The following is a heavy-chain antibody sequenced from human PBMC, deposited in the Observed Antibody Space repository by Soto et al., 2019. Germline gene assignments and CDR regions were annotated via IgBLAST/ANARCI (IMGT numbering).Heavy chain of an antibody. D-gene: IGHD3-3*01. CDR1: GGTFSSYA. CDR2: IIPIFGTA. CDR3: ARVLTSGDFWSGYFYYYYYGMDV. Sequence: SVKVSCKASGGTFSSYAISWVRQAPGQGLEWMGGIIPIFGTANYAQKFQGRVTITADESTSTAYMELSSLRSEDTAVYYCARVLTSGDFWSGYFYYYYYGMDVWGQGTTVTSP. V-gene: IGHV1-69*13. J-gene: IGHJ6*02.